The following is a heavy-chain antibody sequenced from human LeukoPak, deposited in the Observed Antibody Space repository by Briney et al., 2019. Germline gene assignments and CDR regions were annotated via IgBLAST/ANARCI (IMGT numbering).Heavy chain of an antibody. CDR3: ARVPCDNRNGYYFDY. D-gene: IGHD1-14*01. J-gene: IGHJ4*02. V-gene: IGHV4-4*07. CDR2: IYTSGST. Sequence: SETLSLTCTVSGGSISSYYWSWIRQPAGEGLEWIGRIYTSGSTNYNPSLKSRVTMSVDTSKNQFSLKLSSVTAADTAVYYCARVPCDNRNGYYFDYWGQGTLVTVSS. CDR1: GGSISSYY.